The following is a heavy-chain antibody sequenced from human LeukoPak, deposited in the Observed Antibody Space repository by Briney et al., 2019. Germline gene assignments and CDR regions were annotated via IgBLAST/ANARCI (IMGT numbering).Heavy chain of an antibody. CDR1: GFTFSSYS. CDR3: ARDGTYDILTGYSLRRYFDL. Sequence: GGSLRLSCAASGFTFSSYSMNWVRQAPGKGLEWVSSISSSSYIYYADSVKGRFTISRDNAKNSLYLQMTSLRAEDTAVYYCARDGTYDILTGYSLRRYFDLWGRGTLVTVSS. V-gene: IGHV3-21*01. D-gene: IGHD3-9*01. J-gene: IGHJ2*01. CDR2: ISSSSYI.